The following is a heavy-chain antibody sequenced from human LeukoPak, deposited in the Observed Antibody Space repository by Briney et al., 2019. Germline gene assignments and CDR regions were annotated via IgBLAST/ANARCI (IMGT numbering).Heavy chain of an antibody. J-gene: IGHJ5*02. V-gene: IGHV4-34*01. CDR1: GGSFSGYY. D-gene: IGHD3-16*01. CDR2: INHSGST. CDR3: ARSSPWGNWFDP. Sequence: SETLSLTCTVSGGSFSGYYWSWIRQPPGKGLEWIGEINHSGSTNYNPSLKSRVTISVDTSKNQFSLKLSSVTAADTAVYYCARSSPWGNWFDPWGQGTLVTVSS.